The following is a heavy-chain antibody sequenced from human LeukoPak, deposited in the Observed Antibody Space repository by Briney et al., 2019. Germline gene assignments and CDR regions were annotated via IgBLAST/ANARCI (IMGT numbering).Heavy chain of an antibody. J-gene: IGHJ5*02. V-gene: IGHV4-59*01. CDR2: IYYSGST. CDR3: ARDPSGYNWFDP. D-gene: IGHD5-12*01. CDR1: GGSISSYY. Sequence: SETLSLTCTFSGGSISSYYWSWIRQPPGKGLEGIGYIYYSGSTNYNPSLKSRVTISVDTSQNQFSPKLSSVTAADTAVYYCARDPSGYNWFDPWGQGTLVTVSS.